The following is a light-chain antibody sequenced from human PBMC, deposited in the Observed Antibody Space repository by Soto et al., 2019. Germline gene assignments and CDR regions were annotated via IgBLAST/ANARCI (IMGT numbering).Light chain of an antibody. J-gene: IGKJ4*01. CDR2: DAS. CDR1: QSVDRL. V-gene: IGKV3-11*01. Sequence: EIVLTQSPATLSLSPGERATLSCRASQSVDRLLAWYQQKPGQAPRLLIYDASNRATGVPARFRGSGSGTDFTLTISSLEPEDFAVYYCQPRRDWPLTFGGGTKVEIK. CDR3: QPRRDWPLT.